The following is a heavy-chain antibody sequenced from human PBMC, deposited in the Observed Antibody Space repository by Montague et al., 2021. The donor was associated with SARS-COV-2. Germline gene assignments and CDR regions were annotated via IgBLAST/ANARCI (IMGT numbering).Heavy chain of an antibody. J-gene: IGHJ4*02. Sequence: SETLSLICTVSGGSITNRVYYWGWIRQPPGKGLEWIATIHHGGDTYYNASLKSRLTISVDASKNQFSLRLSSVTAADTALYYCARLIYSLFDYWGQGALVTVSS. CDR2: IHHGGDT. V-gene: IGHV4-39*01. CDR1: GGSITNRVYY. D-gene: IGHD4-11*01. CDR3: ARLIYSLFDY.